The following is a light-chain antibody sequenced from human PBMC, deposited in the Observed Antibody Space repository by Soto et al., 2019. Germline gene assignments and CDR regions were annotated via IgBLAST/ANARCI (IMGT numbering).Light chain of an antibody. CDR1: QSVSSNY. J-gene: IGKJ1*01. CDR3: QQYGSSGT. CDR2: GAS. Sequence: EIVLTQSPGTLSLSPGERATLSCRASQSVSSNYLAWYQQKPGRAPRLLIYGASNRATGIPDRFSGSGSGTDFTLTISRREPEDFAVYYCQQYGSSGTFGQGTKVDIK. V-gene: IGKV3-20*01.